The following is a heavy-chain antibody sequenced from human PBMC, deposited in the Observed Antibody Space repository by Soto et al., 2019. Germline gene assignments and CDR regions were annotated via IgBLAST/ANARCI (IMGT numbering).Heavy chain of an antibody. V-gene: IGHV1-2*02. Sequence: QVQLVQSGAEVRKPGASVKVSCKASGYTFSDYYIHWVRQAPGQGLEWMGWIIPNSGGTKYAPKFQGGGTMTRDTSITTAYVELSRLRCGDTAVYYCAREPATAKPEGVDFWGQGALVTVSS. J-gene: IGHJ4*02. CDR2: IIPNSGGT. CDR1: GYTFSDYY. D-gene: IGHD1-1*01. CDR3: AREPATAKPEGVDF.